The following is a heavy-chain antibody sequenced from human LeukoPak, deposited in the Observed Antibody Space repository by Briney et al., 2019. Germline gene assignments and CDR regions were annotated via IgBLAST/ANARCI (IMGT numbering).Heavy chain of an antibody. CDR3: ARGAPLGYCSSTSCSVAFDI. CDR2: IYTSGST. CDR1: GGSISSGSYY. D-gene: IGHD2-2*01. Sequence: SETLSLTCTVSGGSISSGSYYWSWIRQPAGKGLEWIGRIYTSGSTNYNPSLKSRVTISVDTSKNQFSLKLSSVTAADTAVYYCARGAPLGYCSSTSCSVAFDIWGQGTMVTVSS. J-gene: IGHJ3*02. V-gene: IGHV4-61*02.